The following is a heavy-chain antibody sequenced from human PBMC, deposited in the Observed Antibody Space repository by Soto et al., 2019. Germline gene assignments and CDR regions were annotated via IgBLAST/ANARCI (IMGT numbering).Heavy chain of an antibody. CDR1: GYTFVSYG. CDR3: ATTIKRQLRSPDAFDI. CDR2: IRTYNGKT. J-gene: IGHJ3*02. D-gene: IGHD6-13*01. Sequence: GASVKVSCKASGYTFVSYGSAWVRQAPGQGLEWMGWIRTYNGKTNYAQKFQDRVTFTRDRSMSTAYMELSSLRSEDTAMYYCATTIKRQLRSPDAFDIWGQGTMVTVSS. V-gene: IGHV1-18*01.